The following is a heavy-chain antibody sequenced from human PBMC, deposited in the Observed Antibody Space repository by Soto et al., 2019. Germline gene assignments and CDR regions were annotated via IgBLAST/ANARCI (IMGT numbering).Heavy chain of an antibody. Sequence: QVQLVESGGGVVQPGRSLRLSCAASGFTFSSYAMHWVRQAPGKGLEWVAVISYDGSNKYYADSVKGRFTISRDNSKNTLYLQMNSLRAEVTAVYYCARHDYSNRHDYWGQGTLVTVSS. CDR2: ISYDGSNK. CDR3: ARHDYSNRHDY. CDR1: GFTFSSYA. J-gene: IGHJ4*02. V-gene: IGHV3-30-3*01. D-gene: IGHD4-4*01.